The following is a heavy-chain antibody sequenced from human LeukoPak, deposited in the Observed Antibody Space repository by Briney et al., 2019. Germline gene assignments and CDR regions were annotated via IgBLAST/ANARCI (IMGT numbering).Heavy chain of an antibody. V-gene: IGHV1-69*06. CDR2: IIPIFGTA. CDR1: GGTFSSYA. D-gene: IGHD3-22*01. Sequence: SVKVSCEASGGTFSSYAISWVRQAPGQGLEWMGGIIPIFGTANYAQKFQGRVTITADKSTSTAYMELRSLTSDDTAVYYCARDGHRRYHYDSSGREDAFDIWGQGTMVTVSS. CDR3: ARDGHRRYHYDSSGREDAFDI. J-gene: IGHJ3*02.